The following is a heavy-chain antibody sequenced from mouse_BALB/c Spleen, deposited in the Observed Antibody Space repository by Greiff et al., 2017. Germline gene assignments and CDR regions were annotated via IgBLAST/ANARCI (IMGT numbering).Heavy chain of an antibody. V-gene: IGHV5-17*02. J-gene: IGHJ3*01. CDR1: GFTFSSFG. Sequence: EVKLMESGGGLVQPGGSRKLSCAASGFTFSSFGMHWVRQAPEKGLEWVAYISSGSSTIYYADTVKGRFTISRDNPKNTLFLQMTSLRSEDTAMYYCARSGNYDVSWLAYWGQGTLVTVSA. D-gene: IGHD2-4*01. CDR3: ARSGNYDVSWLAY. CDR2: ISSGSSTI.